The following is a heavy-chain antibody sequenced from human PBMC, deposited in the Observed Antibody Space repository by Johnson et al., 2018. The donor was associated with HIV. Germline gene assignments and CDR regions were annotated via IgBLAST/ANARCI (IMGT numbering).Heavy chain of an antibody. CDR1: GYSFRNSA. V-gene: IGHV3-64*07. J-gene: IGHJ3*02. CDR2: ISSSGGRT. Sequence: MLLVESGGGVVQPGRSLRLSCVASGYSFRNSAMHWVRQAPGKGLEYVSAISSSGGRTYYADSVKGRFTISRDNSKNTLYLQMGSLRAEDTAVYYCATEGGTGAFDIWGQGTMVTVSS. CDR3: ATEGGTGAFDI. D-gene: IGHD2-15*01.